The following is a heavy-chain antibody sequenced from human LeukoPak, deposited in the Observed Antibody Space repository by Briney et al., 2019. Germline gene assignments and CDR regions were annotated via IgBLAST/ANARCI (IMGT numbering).Heavy chain of an antibody. D-gene: IGHD6-13*01. CDR3: AKGSSWYDGLLFH. Sequence: GGSLRLSCAASGFTFDDYGMSWVRQAPGKGLEWVSGINWNGGSTGYADSVKGRFTISRDNSKNTLYLQMNSLRAEDTAVYYCAKGSSWYDGLLFHWGQGTLVTVSS. CDR2: INWNGGST. CDR1: GFTFDDYG. J-gene: IGHJ4*02. V-gene: IGHV3-20*04.